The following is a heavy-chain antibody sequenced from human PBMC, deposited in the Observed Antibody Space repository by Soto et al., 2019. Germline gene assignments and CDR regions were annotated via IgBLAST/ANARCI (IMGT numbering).Heavy chain of an antibody. D-gene: IGHD2-2*01. CDR3: ARLSYALDY. CDR2: IYYSGST. J-gene: IGHJ4*02. Sequence: SETLSLTCTVSGGSISSYYWSWIRQPPGKGLEWIGYIYYSGSTNYNPSLKSRVTISVDTSKNQFSLKLSSVTAADTAVYYCARLSYALDYWGQGTLVTVSS. V-gene: IGHV4-59*12. CDR1: GGSISSYY.